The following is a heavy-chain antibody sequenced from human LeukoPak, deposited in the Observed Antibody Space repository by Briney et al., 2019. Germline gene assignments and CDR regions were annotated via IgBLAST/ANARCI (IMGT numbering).Heavy chain of an antibody. CDR1: GGSIGSYY. V-gene: IGHV4-4*09. CDR2: IYASGTT. Sequence: SETLSLTCTVSGGSIGSYYWSWIRQPPGKGLEWIGYIYASGTTNYNPSVKSRVTISVHMSKNQFSLKLSSVTAADTAIYYCARQGLNYDILTGYYNSGYFDYWGQGTLVTVSS. J-gene: IGHJ4*02. CDR3: ARQGLNYDILTGYYNSGYFDY. D-gene: IGHD3-9*01.